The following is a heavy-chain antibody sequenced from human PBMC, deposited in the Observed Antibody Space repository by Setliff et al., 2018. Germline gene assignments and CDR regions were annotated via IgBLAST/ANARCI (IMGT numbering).Heavy chain of an antibody. V-gene: IGHV3-7*01. CDR3: TRDQDYYGMDV. Sequence: PGGSLRLSCAASGFTFSRYWMTWVRQAPGKGLEWVASIAHDGSKTYILDSVKGRFTISRDNTKNSLYLQMNSLRGEDTAVYHCTRDQDYYGMDVWGQGTTVTVSS. CDR1: GFTFSRYW. J-gene: IGHJ6*02. CDR2: IAHDGSKT.